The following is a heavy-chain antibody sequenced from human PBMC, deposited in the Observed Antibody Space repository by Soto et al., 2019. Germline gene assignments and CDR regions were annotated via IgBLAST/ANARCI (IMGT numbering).Heavy chain of an antibody. Sequence: ASVKVSCKASGYTFTNYDINWVRQATGQGLEWMGWMNPDSGDTRYAKEFQGRVTMTRATSISTAYMELGSLRSEDTAVYYCARGRRDYYDSGDWVPLAYWGQGTLVTVSS. CDR2: MNPDSGDT. V-gene: IGHV1-8*01. CDR3: ARGRRDYYDSGDWVPLAY. D-gene: IGHD3-22*01. J-gene: IGHJ4*02. CDR1: GYTFTNYD.